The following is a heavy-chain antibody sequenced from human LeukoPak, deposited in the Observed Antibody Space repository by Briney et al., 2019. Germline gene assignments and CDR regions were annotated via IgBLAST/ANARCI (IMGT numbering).Heavy chain of an antibody. V-gene: IGHV3-33*01. J-gene: IGHJ4*02. Sequence: GGSLRLSCVASGFTFSSYGMHWVRQAPGKGLEWVAVIWYDGTNKYYADSVKGRFTISRDNSKNTLYLQTNSLRAEDTAVYYCARRGAAGTYYFDYWGQGTLVTVSS. CDR1: GFTFSSYG. CDR3: ARRGAAGTYYFDY. CDR2: IWYDGTNK. D-gene: IGHD6-13*01.